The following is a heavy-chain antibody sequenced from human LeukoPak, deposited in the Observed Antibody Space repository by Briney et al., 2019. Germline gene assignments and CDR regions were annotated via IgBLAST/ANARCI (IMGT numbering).Heavy chain of an antibody. CDR3: AVSSGWYFGYYYYYMDV. D-gene: IGHD6-19*01. CDR2: INPSGGST. J-gene: IGHJ6*03. CDR1: GYTFTSYY. Sequence: ASVKVSCKASGYTFTSYYMHWVRQAPGQGLEWMGIINPSGGSTSYAQKFQGRVTMTRDTSTSAVYMELSSLRSEDTAVYYCAVSSGWYFGYYYYYMDVWGKGTTVTISS. V-gene: IGHV1-46*01.